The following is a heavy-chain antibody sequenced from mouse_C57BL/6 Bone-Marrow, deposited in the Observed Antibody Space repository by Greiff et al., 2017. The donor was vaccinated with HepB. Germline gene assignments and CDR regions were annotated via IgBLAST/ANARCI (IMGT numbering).Heavy chain of an antibody. Sequence: VQLQQPGAELVKPGASVKLSCKASGYTFTSYWMHWVKQRPGQGLEWIGMIHPNSGSTNYNEKFKSKATLTVDKSSSTAYMQLSSLTSEDSAVYYCARRAMITNYYAMDYWGQGTSVTVSS. CDR3: ARRAMITNYYAMDY. J-gene: IGHJ4*01. CDR1: GYTFTSYW. D-gene: IGHD2-4*01. CDR2: IHPNSGST. V-gene: IGHV1-64*01.